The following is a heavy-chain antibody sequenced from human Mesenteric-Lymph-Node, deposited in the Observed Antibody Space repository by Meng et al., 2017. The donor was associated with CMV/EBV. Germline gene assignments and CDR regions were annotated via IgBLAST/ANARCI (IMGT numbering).Heavy chain of an antibody. CDR2: ISYDGSNK. CDR3: AREVMFDDFWSGYFDY. V-gene: IGHV3-30-3*01. Sequence: GESLKISCAASGFTFSSYAMHWVRQAPGKGLEWVAVISYDGSNKYYADSVKGRFTISRDNSKNTLYLQMNSLRAEDTAVYYCAREVMFDDFWSGYFDYWGQGTLVTVSS. CDR1: GFTFSSYA. D-gene: IGHD3-3*01. J-gene: IGHJ4*02.